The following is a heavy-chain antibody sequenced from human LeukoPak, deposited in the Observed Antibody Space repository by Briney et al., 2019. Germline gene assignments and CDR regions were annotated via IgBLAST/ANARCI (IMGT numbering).Heavy chain of an antibody. J-gene: IGHJ4*02. Sequence: PSETLSLTCTVSGGSISSSSYYWGWIRQPPGKGLEWIGSIYYSGSTYYNPSLKSRVTISVDTSKNQFSLKLSSVTAADTAVYYCARDSTYDYVWGSYDYWGQGTLVTVSS. CDR1: GGSISSSSYY. V-gene: IGHV4-39*07. CDR3: ARDSTYDYVWGSYDY. D-gene: IGHD3-16*01. CDR2: IYYSGST.